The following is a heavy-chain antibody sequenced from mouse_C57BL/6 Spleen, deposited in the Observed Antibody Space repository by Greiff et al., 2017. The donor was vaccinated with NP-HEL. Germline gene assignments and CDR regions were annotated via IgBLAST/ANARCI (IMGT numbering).Heavy chain of an antibody. V-gene: IGHV1-82*01. Sequence: VQLQQSGPELVKPGASVKISCKASGYAFSSSWMNWVKQRPGKGLEWMGRIYPGDGDTNYNGKFKGKATLTADKSSSTAYMQLSSLTSEDSAVYFCANYYHFDYWGQGTTLTVSS. CDR3: ANYYHFDY. CDR2: IYPGDGDT. J-gene: IGHJ2*01. D-gene: IGHD1-1*01. CDR1: GYAFSSSW.